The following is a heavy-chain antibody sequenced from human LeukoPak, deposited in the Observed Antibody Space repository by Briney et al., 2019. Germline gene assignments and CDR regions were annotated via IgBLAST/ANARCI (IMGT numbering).Heavy chain of an antibody. CDR3: ARASYGDVPFGY. V-gene: IGHV3-48*01. Sequence: GGSLRLSCAASGFTFSSYSMNWVRQAPGKGLEWVSYIGSSSSTIYYTDSVKGRFTISRDNAKNSLYLQMNSLRSEDTAVYYCARASYGDVPFGYRGQGTLVTVSS. CDR1: GFTFSSYS. CDR2: IGSSSSTI. D-gene: IGHD4-17*01. J-gene: IGHJ4*02.